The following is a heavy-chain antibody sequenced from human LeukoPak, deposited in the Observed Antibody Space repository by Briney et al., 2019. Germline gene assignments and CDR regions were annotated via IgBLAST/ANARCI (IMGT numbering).Heavy chain of an antibody. CDR3: AKPLYYYDSSGYLPNFDFDY. CDR2: ITTGGPNT. D-gene: IGHD3-22*01. Sequence: GGSLRLSCTASGFTFSSYTMSWVRQAPGKGLKWVSTITTGGPNTYYADSVKGRFTVSRDDSKNTLYLQMNSLRAEDTAVYYCAKPLYYYDSSGYLPNFDFDYWGQGTLVTVSS. J-gene: IGHJ4*02. V-gene: IGHV3-23*01. CDR1: GFTFSSYT.